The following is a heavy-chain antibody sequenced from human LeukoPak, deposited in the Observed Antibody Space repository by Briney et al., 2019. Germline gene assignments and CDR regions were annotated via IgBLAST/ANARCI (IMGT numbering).Heavy chain of an antibody. CDR1: GFAVSSTY. Sequence: GGSLRLSCAVSGFAVSSTYMTWIRQAPGKGLEWVSVIYSGGSTFFADFVKGRFTMSRDNSKNTLYLHMNSLRVEDTAVYYCARDIGGLSDVRGQGTTVTVSS. D-gene: IGHD1-26*01. V-gene: IGHV3-66*01. CDR3: ARDIGGLSDV. CDR2: IYSGGST. J-gene: IGHJ6*02.